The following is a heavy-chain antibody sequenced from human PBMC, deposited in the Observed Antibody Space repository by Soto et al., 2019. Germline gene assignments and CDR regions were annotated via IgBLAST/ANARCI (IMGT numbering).Heavy chain of an antibody. V-gene: IGHV3-21*01. CDR2: ISSSSSYI. CDR1: GFTFSSYS. CDR3: ARDSSSSWYRNTWYFDL. J-gene: IGHJ2*01. Sequence: EVQLVESGGGLVKPGGSLRLSCAASGFTFSSYSMNWVRQAPGKRLGWVSSISSSSSYIYYADSVKGRFTISRDNAKKSLYLQMNSLRAEDTAVYYCARDSSSSWYRNTWYFDLWGRGTLVTVSS. D-gene: IGHD6-13*01.